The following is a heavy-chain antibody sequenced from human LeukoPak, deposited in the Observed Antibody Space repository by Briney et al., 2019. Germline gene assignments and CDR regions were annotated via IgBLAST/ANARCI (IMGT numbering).Heavy chain of an antibody. CDR2: IYYSGST. CDR3: ASRQHYYDSSNYDQ. CDR1: GGSISSYY. J-gene: IGHJ5*02. V-gene: IGHV4-59*12. Sequence: MASETLSLTCTVSGGSISSYYWSWIRQPPGKGLEWIGYIYYSGSTNYNPSLKSRVTISVDTSKNQFSLKLSSVTAADTAVYYCASRQHYYDSSNYDQWGQGTLVTVSS. D-gene: IGHD3-22*01.